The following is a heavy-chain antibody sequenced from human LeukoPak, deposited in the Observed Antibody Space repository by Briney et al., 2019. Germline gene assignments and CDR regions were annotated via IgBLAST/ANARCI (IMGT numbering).Heavy chain of an antibody. CDR3: AKYGGSGWVIDY. D-gene: IGHD6-19*01. CDR2: INHSGST. J-gene: IGHJ4*02. CDR1: GGSFSGYY. V-gene: IGHV4-34*01. Sequence: SETLSLTCAVYGGSFSGYYWSWIRQPPGKGLEWIGEINHSGSTNYNPSLKSRVTISVDTSKDQFSLKLSSVTAADTAVYCCAKYGGSGWVIDYWGQGTLVTVSS.